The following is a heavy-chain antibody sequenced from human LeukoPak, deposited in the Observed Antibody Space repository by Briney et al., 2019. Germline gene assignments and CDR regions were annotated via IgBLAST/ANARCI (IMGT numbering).Heavy chain of an antibody. CDR2: INQDGSIR. Sequence: GGSLRLSCAASGFMFSSYWMTWVHQAPGKGLEWVANINQDGSIRYYVGSVQGRFTISRDNAKNSLYLQMYSLRVEDTAVYYCARTNAWHPGDYWGQGTLVTVSS. CDR1: GFMFSSYW. D-gene: IGHD2-2*01. V-gene: IGHV3-7*01. CDR3: ARTNAWHPGDY. J-gene: IGHJ4*02.